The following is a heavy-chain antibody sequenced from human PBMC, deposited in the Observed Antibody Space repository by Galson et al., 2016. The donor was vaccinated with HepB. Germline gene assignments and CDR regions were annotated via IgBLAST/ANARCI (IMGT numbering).Heavy chain of an antibody. CDR1: GYSFTNYW. J-gene: IGHJ4*02. V-gene: IGHV5-51*01. CDR3: ARHSLWSTGTSDF. CDR2: IYPDDSDT. Sequence: QSGAEVKKPGESLKISCKGSGYSFTNYWIGWVRQMPGKGLEWMGIIYPDDSDTRYSPSFQGQVTISAERSITTAYLQWSNLKASDTAMYYCARHSLWSTGTSDFWGQGTLVTVSS. D-gene: IGHD3-16*01.